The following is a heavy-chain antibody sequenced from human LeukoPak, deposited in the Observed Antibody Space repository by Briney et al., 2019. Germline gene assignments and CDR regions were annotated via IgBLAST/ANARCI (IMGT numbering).Heavy chain of an antibody. V-gene: IGHV3-23*01. CDR1: GFSVSNYA. J-gene: IGHJ4*02. D-gene: IGHD4-17*01. Sequence: GGSLRLSCAASGFSVSNYAMNWVRQAPGKGLEWVSAISGSGGNTYYADSVKGRFTFSRDNSKNTLYLQMSSLRADDTAVYYCSKKGQSEDYGKPGWGQGTLVTVSS. CDR2: ISGSGGNT. CDR3: SKKGQSEDYGKPG.